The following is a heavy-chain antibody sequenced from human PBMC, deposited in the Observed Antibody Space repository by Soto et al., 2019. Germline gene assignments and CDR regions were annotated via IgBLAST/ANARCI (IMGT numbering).Heavy chain of an antibody. CDR2: ISGDNGDT. CDR3: ARERRWIYAYDI. J-gene: IGHJ3*02. Sequence: VQLVQSGAEVKKPGAAVRVSCKASGYTFTNYGISWVRQAPGQGLEWMGWISGDNGDTNYAQRLQGRVTMTTDTSTSTAYMELRSLKSDDTAVYFCARERRWIYAYDIWGQGTMVTVSS. D-gene: IGHD5-12*01. CDR1: GYTFTNYG. V-gene: IGHV1-18*01.